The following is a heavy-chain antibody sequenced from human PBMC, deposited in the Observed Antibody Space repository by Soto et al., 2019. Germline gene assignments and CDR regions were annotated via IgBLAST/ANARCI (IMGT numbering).Heavy chain of an antibody. CDR3: AKGGNGYTPLYNWFDP. V-gene: IGHV3-74*01. D-gene: IGHD5-18*01. CDR2: IDSDGRSS. CDR1: GFRFSSQW. J-gene: IGHJ5*02. Sequence: GGSLRLSCTASGFRFSSQWMHWVRQVPGRGLEWVSRIDSDGRSSSYMDSVKGRFTISRDNTKNTLHLQMNSLRGDDTAVYYCAKGGNGYTPLYNWFDPWGQGTLVT.